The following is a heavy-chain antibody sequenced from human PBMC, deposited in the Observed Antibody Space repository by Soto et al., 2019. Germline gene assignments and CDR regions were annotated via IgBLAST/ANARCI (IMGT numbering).Heavy chain of an antibody. CDR1: GYTFTSYG. V-gene: IGHV1-18*01. Sequence: QVQLVQSGAEVKKPGASVKVSCKASGYTFTSYGISWVRQAPGQGLEWLGWISAYNGNTNYAQKLQGRVTMTTDTSTSTAYMELRSRRSDDTAVYFCARSIIGYCSGGSCYAYFDIWVQGTMVTVSS. CDR2: ISAYNGNT. CDR3: ARSIIGYCSGGSCYAYFDI. J-gene: IGHJ3*02. D-gene: IGHD2-15*01.